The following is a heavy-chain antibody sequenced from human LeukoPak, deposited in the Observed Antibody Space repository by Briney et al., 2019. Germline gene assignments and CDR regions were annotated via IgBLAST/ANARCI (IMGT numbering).Heavy chain of an antibody. CDR2: INPNSGST. J-gene: IGHJ4*02. CDR3: ARDLRDYGDYTLRDY. Sequence: ASVKVSCKASGYTFTGYYMHWVRQAPGQGLEWMGWINPNSGSTNYAQKFQGRVTMTRDTSISTAYMELSRLRSDDTAVYYCARDLRDYGDYTLRDYWGQGTLVTVSS. CDR1: GYTFTGYY. V-gene: IGHV1-2*02. D-gene: IGHD4-17*01.